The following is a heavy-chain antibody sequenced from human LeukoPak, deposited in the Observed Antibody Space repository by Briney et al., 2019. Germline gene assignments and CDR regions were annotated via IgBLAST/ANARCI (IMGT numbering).Heavy chain of an antibody. D-gene: IGHD1-1*01. CDR2: ISYDGSNK. Sequence: PGGSLRLSCAASGFTFSSYAMHWVRQAPGKGLEWVAVISYDGSNKYYADSVKGRFTISRDNSKNTLYLQMNSLRAEDTAVYYCARGQLPYYFDYWGQGTLVTVSS. V-gene: IGHV3-30-3*01. CDR3: ARGQLPYYFDY. CDR1: GFTFSSYA. J-gene: IGHJ4*02.